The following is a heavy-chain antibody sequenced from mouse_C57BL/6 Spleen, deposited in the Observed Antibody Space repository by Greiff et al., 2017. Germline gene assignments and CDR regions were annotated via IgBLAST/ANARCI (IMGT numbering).Heavy chain of an antibody. Sequence: QVQLQQPGAELVKPGASVKMSCKASGYTFTSYWITWVKQRPGQGLEWIGDIYPGSGSTNYNEKFKSKATLTVDTSSSTAYMQHSSLTSEDSAVYFCARSYYGSPLGYWGQGTTLTVSS. D-gene: IGHD1-1*01. CDR1: GYTFTSYW. J-gene: IGHJ2*01. CDR2: IYPGSGST. CDR3: ARSYYGSPLGY. V-gene: IGHV1-55*01.